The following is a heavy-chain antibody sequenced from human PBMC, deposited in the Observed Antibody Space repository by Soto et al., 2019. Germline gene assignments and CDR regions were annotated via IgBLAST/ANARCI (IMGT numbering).Heavy chain of an antibody. CDR1: GGSISSGGYY. Sequence: SETLSLTCTVSGGSISSGGYYWSWIRQHPGEGLEWIGYIYYSGSTYYNPSLKSRVTISVDTSKNQFSLKLSSVTAADTAVYYCARKYSYSGMDVWGQGTTVTVSS. D-gene: IGHD5-18*01. CDR3: ARKYSYSGMDV. V-gene: IGHV4-31*03. CDR2: IYYSGST. J-gene: IGHJ6*02.